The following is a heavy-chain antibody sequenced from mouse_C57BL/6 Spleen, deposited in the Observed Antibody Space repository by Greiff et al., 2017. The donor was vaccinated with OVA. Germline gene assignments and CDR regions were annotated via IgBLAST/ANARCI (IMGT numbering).Heavy chain of an antibody. J-gene: IGHJ2*01. V-gene: IGHV5-4*01. CDR3: ARDRSNLDD. CDR2: ISDGGSYT. D-gene: IGHD2-5*01. Sequence: EVKLVESGGGLVKPGGSLKLSCAASGFTFSSYAMSWVRQTPEKRLEWVATISDGGSYTYYPDNVKGRFTISRDNAKNNLYLQMSHLKSEDTAMYYCARDRSNLDDWGKGTTLTVSS. CDR1: GFTFSSYA.